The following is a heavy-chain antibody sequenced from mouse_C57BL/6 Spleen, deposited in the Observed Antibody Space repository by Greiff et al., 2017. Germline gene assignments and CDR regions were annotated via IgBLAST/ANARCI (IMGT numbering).Heavy chain of an antibody. V-gene: IGHV1-55*01. CDR2: IYPGSGST. CDR3: ARKEGKYYGSSYFDY. CDR1: GYTFTSYW. D-gene: IGHD1-1*01. Sequence: VQLQQPGAELVKPGASVKMSCKASGYTFTSYWITWVKQRPGQGLEWIGDIYPGSGSTNYNEKFKSKATLTVDTSSSTAYMQLSSLTSEDSAVXYCARKEGKYYGSSYFDYWGQGTTLTVSS. J-gene: IGHJ2*01.